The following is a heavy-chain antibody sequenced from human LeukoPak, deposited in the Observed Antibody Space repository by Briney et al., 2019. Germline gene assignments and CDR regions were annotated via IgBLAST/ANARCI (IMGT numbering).Heavy chain of an antibody. CDR2: ISGSGGST. D-gene: IGHD1-26*01. J-gene: IGHJ4*02. V-gene: IGHV3-23*01. Sequence: EGSLRLSCAASGFTFSSYAMSWVRQAPGKGLEWVSAISGSGGSTYYADSVKGRFTISRDNSKNTLYLQMNSLRAEDTAVYYCAKGTEWELLHYFDYWGQGTLVTVSS. CDR1: GFTFSSYA. CDR3: AKGTEWELLHYFDY.